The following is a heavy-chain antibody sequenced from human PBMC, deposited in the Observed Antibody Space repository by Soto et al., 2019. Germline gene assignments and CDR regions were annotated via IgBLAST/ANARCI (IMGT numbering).Heavy chain of an antibody. D-gene: IGHD3-22*01. Sequence: SETLSLTCAVSGGSISSGGYSCNWIRQPPGKGLEWIGYIYYSGSTYYNPSLKSRVTISVDTSKNQFSLKLSSVTAADTAVYYCARDRWDDSSGYYPRSYYYYGMDVWGQGTTVTVSS. CDR1: GGSISSGGYS. V-gene: IGHV4-31*11. J-gene: IGHJ6*02. CDR2: IYYSGST. CDR3: ARDRWDDSSGYYPRSYYYYGMDV.